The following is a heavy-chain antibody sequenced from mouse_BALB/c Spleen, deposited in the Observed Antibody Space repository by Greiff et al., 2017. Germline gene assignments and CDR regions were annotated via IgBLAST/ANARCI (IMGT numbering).Heavy chain of an antibody. J-gene: IGHJ1*01. V-gene: IGHV1S41*01. CDR2: IAPGSGST. CDR3: ARALYAGSSYRYFDV. D-gene: IGHD1-1*01. Sequence: DLVKPGASVKLSCKASGYTFTSYWINWIKQRPGQGLEWIGRIAPGSGSTYYNEMFKGKATLTVDTSSSTAYIQLSSLSSEDSAVYFCARALYAGSSYRYFDVGGAGTTVTVSS. CDR1: GYTFTSYW.